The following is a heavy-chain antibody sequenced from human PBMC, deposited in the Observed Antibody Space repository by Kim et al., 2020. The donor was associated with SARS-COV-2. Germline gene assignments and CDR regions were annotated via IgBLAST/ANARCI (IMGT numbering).Heavy chain of an antibody. Sequence: ASVKVSCKASGYTFTSYYMHWVRQAPGQGLEWMGIINPSGGSTSYAQKFQGRVTMTRDTSTSTVYMELSSLRSEDTAVYYCARDETPADIVVVPAAMLVYYDYGMDVWGQGTTVTVSS. J-gene: IGHJ6*02. V-gene: IGHV1-46*01. CDR3: ARDETPADIVVVPAAMLVYYDYGMDV. D-gene: IGHD2-2*01. CDR2: INPSGGST. CDR1: GYTFTSYY.